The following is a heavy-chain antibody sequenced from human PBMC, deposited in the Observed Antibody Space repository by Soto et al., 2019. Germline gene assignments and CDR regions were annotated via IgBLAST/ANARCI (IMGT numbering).Heavy chain of an antibody. J-gene: IGHJ4*02. CDR2: INPSGGST. V-gene: IGHV1-46*01. CDR3: ASSVEGQSSGKYYYDRSGYYGY. CDR1: GYTFTSYY. D-gene: IGHD3-22*01. Sequence: ASVKVSCKASGYTFTSYYMHWVRQAPGQGLEWMGIINPSGGSTSYAQKIQGRVTMTRDTSTSTVYMELSSLRSEDTAVYYCASSVEGQSSGKYYYDRSGYYGYWGQGTLVTVSS.